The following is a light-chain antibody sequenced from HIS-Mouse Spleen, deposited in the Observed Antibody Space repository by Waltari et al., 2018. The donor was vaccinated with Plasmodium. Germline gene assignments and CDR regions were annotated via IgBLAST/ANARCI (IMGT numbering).Light chain of an antibody. V-gene: IGLV2-8*01. CDR3: SSYAGSNNLV. CDR2: EVM. CDR1: SSDVGGYNY. Sequence: QSALTQPPSASGSPGQSVTISCTGTSSDVGGYNYVSWYQQHPGKAPNIMIYEVMKRAPGVPVRFSGSTSGNTASLTVSGLQAEDEADYYCSSYAGSNNLVFGGGTKLTVL. J-gene: IGLJ2*01.